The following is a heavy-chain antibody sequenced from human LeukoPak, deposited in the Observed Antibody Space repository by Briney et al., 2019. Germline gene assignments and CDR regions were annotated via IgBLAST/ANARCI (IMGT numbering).Heavy chain of an antibody. V-gene: IGHV3-7*01. J-gene: IGHJ1*01. Sequence: GGSLRLSCVASGFTFRRYWMTWVRQTPGKKPEWVANIKEDGSEKYYDDSVRGRFTISRDNAKNTLYLDMNSLRAEDTAVFYCATDQDHGYFRQWGQGSLVIVSS. CDR3: ATDQDHGYFRQ. D-gene: IGHD3-22*01. CDR2: IKEDGSEK. CDR1: GFTFRRYW.